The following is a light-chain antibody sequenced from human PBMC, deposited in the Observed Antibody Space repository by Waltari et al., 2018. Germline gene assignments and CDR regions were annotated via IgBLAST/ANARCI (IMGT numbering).Light chain of an antibody. CDR3: QQSHTFPYT. CDR2: ATA. Sequence: DTQLTQSPASLSASVGDRVTITCRASQSVSPSLNWYQQKAGKAPKLLIFATANLQNGVPSRFSGGGSETDFTLTITSLQPEDSATYYCQQSHTFPYTFGQGPRWRSN. J-gene: IGKJ2*01. V-gene: IGKV1-39*01. CDR1: QSVSPS.